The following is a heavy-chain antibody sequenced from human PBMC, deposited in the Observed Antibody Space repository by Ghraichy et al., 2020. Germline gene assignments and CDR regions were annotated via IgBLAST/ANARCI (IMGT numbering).Heavy chain of an antibody. CDR1: GYTFTSYD. D-gene: IGHD3-9*01. J-gene: IGHJ4*02. V-gene: IGHV1-8*01. Sequence: ASVKVSCKASGYTFTSYDINWVRQATGQGLEWMGWMNPNSGNTGYAQKFQGRVTMTRNTSISTAYMELSSLRSEDTAVYYCARGVPYYDILTGYYTPGFDYWGQGTLVTVSS. CDR2: MNPNSGNT. CDR3: ARGVPYYDILTGYYTPGFDY.